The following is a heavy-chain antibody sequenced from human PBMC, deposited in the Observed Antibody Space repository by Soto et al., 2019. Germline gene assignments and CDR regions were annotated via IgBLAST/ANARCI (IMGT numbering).Heavy chain of an antibody. CDR2: VYNSEST. CDR1: GGSINSYY. J-gene: IGHJ4*02. V-gene: IGHV4-59*01. Sequence: QVQLQESGPGLVKPSETLSLTCTVSGGSINSYYWSWIRQPPGKGLEWLGYVYNSESTNYNPSLKSRGTISVDTSKNQFSLNLSSVTAADTAVYYCASGGRYYFDYWGQGTLVTVSS. CDR3: ASGGRYYFDY.